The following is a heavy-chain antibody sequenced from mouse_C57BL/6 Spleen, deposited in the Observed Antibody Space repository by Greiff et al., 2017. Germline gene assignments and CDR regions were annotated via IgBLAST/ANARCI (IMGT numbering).Heavy chain of an antibody. J-gene: IGHJ4*01. CDR1: GYTFTSYW. CDR2: INPSNGGT. D-gene: IGHD1-2*01. CDR3: ARGGLGYRAMDY. V-gene: IGHV1-53*01. Sequence: QVQLQQSGTELVKPGASVKLSCKASGYTFTSYWMHWVKQRPGQGLEWIGNINPSNGGTNYNEKFKSKATLTVDKSSSTAYMQLSSLTSEDSAVYYCARGGLGYRAMDYWGQGTSVTVSS.